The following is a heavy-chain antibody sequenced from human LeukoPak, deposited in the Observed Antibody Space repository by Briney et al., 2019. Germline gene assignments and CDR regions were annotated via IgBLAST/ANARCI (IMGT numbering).Heavy chain of an antibody. CDR3: ARGGAVPSSGYTNYFDY. D-gene: IGHD3-22*01. V-gene: IGHV3-30*02. J-gene: IGHJ4*02. CDR2: IRYDGSNK. CDR1: GFTFSSYG. Sequence: GGSLRLSCAASGFTFSSYGMHWVRQAPGKGLEWVAFIRYDGSNKYYADSVKGRFTISRDNSKNTLYLLMNSLRAEDTAVYYCARGGAVPSSGYTNYFDYWGQGTLVTASS.